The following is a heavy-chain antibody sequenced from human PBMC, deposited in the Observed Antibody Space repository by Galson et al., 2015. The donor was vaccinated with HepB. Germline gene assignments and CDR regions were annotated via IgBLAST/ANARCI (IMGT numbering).Heavy chain of an antibody. CDR2: IKQDGSEK. V-gene: IGHV3-7*01. J-gene: IGHJ4*02. Sequence: SLRLSCAASGFTFSSYWMSWVRQAPGKGLEWVANIKQDGSEKYYVDSVKGRFTISRDNAKNSLYLQMNSLRAEDTAVYYCAREGSGYYYYFDYWGQGTLVTVSS. CDR1: GFTFSSYW. CDR3: AREGSGYYYYFDY. D-gene: IGHD3-22*01.